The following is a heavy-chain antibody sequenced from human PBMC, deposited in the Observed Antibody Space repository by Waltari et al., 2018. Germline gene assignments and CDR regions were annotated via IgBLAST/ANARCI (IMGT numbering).Heavy chain of an antibody. V-gene: IGHV1-69*08. J-gene: IGHJ4*02. CDR2: IVPITGRT. Sequence: VQLVQSGAEVKTPGSSVKVSCKPSGGTFSSSTINWVRQAPGQGLEWMGRIVPITGRTTYPQMFQGRVTITADKSTSTAYMELSSLRSEDTAVYYCAKDLRSGTRGDYWGQGTLVTVSS. CDR1: GGTFSSST. CDR3: AKDLRSGTRGDY. D-gene: IGHD3-10*01.